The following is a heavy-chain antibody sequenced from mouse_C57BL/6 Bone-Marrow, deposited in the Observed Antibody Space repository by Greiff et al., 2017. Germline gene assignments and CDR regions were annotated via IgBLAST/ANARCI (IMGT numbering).Heavy chain of an antibody. CDR3: ARQHYGSYYFDY. CDR1: GFTFSDYY. CDR2: ISNGGGST. J-gene: IGHJ2*01. D-gene: IGHD1-1*01. Sequence: EVKLMESGGGLVQPGGSLKLSCAASGFTFSDYYMYWVRQTPEKRLEWVAYISNGGGSTYYPDTVKGRFTISRDNAKNTLYLQMSRLKSEDTAMYYCARQHYGSYYFDYWGQGTTLTVSS. V-gene: IGHV5-12*01.